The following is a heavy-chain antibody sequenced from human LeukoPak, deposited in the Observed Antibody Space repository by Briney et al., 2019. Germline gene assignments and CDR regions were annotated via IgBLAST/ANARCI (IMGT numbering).Heavy chain of an antibody. CDR1: GFGLSDYY. D-gene: IGHD6-13*01. V-gene: IGHV3-11*04. Sequence: GGSLRLSCEASGFGLSDYYMSWIRQAPGRGLEWISYISSSSVTIYYADSVKGRFTISRDNSKNTLYVQMNSLRTEDTAVYYCARFPGISAAGYFDYWGQGTLVTVSS. CDR2: ISSSSVTI. CDR3: ARFPGISAAGYFDY. J-gene: IGHJ4*02.